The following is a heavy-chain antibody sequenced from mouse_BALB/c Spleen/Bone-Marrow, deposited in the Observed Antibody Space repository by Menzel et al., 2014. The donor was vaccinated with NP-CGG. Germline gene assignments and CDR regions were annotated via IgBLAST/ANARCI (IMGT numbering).Heavy chain of an antibody. J-gene: IGHJ2*01. CDR2: VDPANGNN. CDR1: GFNIKDTY. V-gene: IGHV14-3*02. D-gene: IGHD2-4*01. CDR3: ARYDYGVYFDY. Sequence: EVQLQQSGAELVKPGASVKLSCTASGFNIKDTYMHWVKQRPEQGLEWIGRVDPANGNNKYDPKFQGKATITADTSSNTAYLQLSSLTSEDTAVYYCARYDYGVYFDYWGQGTTLTVSS.